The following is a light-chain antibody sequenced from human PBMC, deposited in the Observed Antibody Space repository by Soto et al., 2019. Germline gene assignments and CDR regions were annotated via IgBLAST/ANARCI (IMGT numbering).Light chain of an antibody. J-gene: IGKJ1*01. Sequence: VLTQSPGTLSLSPGDRATLSCRASESVSGIYIAWYQQKPGQSPRLVVYGASNRAAGIPDRFSGSESGTDSTLTIRRMEPEDFAVYYCHQYGRTFGQGTKVDI. CDR2: GAS. CDR1: ESVSGIY. CDR3: HQYGRT. V-gene: IGKV3-20*01.